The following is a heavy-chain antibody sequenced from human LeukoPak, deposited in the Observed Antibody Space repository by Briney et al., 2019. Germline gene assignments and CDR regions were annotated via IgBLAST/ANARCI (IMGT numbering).Heavy chain of an antibody. J-gene: IGHJ4*02. CDR1: GGSISSGSYY. Sequence: PSETLSLTCTVSGGSISSGSYYWSWIRQPAGKGLEWIGRIYTSGSTNYNPSLKSRVTISLDTSKNQFSLKLSSVTAADTAVYYCARDAPTAYCSGGTCYFDYWGRGTLVTVSS. CDR2: IYTSGST. CDR3: ARDAPTAYCSGGTCYFDY. D-gene: IGHD2-15*01. V-gene: IGHV4-61*02.